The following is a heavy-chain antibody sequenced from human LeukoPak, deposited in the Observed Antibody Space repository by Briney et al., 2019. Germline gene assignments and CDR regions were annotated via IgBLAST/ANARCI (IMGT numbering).Heavy chain of an antibody. V-gene: IGHV4-39*07. CDR2: IYYSGST. CDR1: GGSISSSSYY. J-gene: IGHJ4*02. CDR3: ARDFGLEIAVAGTFDY. D-gene: IGHD6-19*01. Sequence: PSETLSLTCTVSGGSISSSSYYWGWIRQPPGKGLEWIGSIYYSGSTYYNPSLKSRVTISVDTSKNQFSLKLSSVTAADTAVYYCARDFGLEIAVAGTFDYWGQGTLVTVSS.